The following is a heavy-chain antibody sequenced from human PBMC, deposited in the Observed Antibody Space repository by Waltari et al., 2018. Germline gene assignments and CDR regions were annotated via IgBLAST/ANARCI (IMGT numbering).Heavy chain of an antibody. CDR3: GRLVQGFLPSGLDY. Sequence: QLQLQESGPGLVKPSETLSLTCTVSGGSISSSSYLWGWVRPPPGKGLEWIGNIYYTGRTYYNPSLKSRVTMSVDTSNNQFSLKLTSVAAADTAVYFCGRLVQGFLPSGLDYWGQGTLVTVSS. D-gene: IGHD1-1*01. CDR1: GGSISSSSYL. V-gene: IGHV4-39*01. J-gene: IGHJ4*02. CDR2: IYYTGRT.